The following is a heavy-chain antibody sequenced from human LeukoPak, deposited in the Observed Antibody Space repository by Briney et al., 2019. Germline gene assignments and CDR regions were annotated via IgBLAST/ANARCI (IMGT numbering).Heavy chain of an antibody. Sequence: PGGSLRLSCAASGFTFSSYAMSWVRQAPGKGLEWVSAISGSGGSTYYADSVKGRFTISRDNSKNTLYLQMNSLRAEDTAAYYCARGHRNTMVRGVIRYYYMDVWGKGTTVTISS. CDR3: ARGHRNTMVRGVIRYYYMDV. CDR1: GFTFSSYA. J-gene: IGHJ6*03. D-gene: IGHD3-10*01. CDR2: ISGSGGST. V-gene: IGHV3-23*01.